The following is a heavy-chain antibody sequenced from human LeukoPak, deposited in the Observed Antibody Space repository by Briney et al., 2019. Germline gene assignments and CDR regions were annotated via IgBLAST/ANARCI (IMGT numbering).Heavy chain of an antibody. J-gene: IGHJ4*02. V-gene: IGHV3-7*01. CDR3: ARDFSYDSSGYYRPFDY. D-gene: IGHD3-22*01. CDR1: GFTFSSYS. CDR2: IKQDGSEI. Sequence: PGGSLRLSCAASGFTFSSYSMNWVRQAPGKGLEWVANIKQDGSEIYYVDSVKGRFTISRDNAKNSLYLQVNSLRAEDTAVYYCARDFSYDSSGYYRPFDYWGQGTLVTVSS.